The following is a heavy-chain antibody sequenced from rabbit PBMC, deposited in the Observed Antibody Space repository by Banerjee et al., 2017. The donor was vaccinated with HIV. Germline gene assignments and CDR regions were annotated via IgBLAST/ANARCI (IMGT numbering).Heavy chain of an antibody. V-gene: IGHV1S45*01. J-gene: IGHJ4*01. D-gene: IGHD1-1*01. CDR1: GFDFSSYYM. Sequence: QEQLKETGGGLVQPGGSLTLSCKASGFDFSSYYMSWVRRAPGKGLEWIACSYVDSSGNTYYASWAKGRFTISKTSSTTVTLQMTSLTAADTATYFCARDNSSDGYYFNLWGPGTLVTVS. CDR3: ARDNSSDGYYFNL. CDR2: SYVDSSGNT.